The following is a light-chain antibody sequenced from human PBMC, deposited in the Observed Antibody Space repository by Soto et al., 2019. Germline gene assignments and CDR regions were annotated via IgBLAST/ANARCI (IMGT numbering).Light chain of an antibody. V-gene: IGKV1-9*01. Sequence: DVQLTQSPPFLSASIGDRVTITCRASQGISTDLAWYQQKPGKAPKLLIYAASTLQSGVPSRFSGSGLGTEFTLTVSGLQPEDSATYYCQELNFYPPAFGPGTKVEIK. CDR2: AAS. CDR3: QELNFYPPA. CDR1: QGISTD. J-gene: IGKJ3*01.